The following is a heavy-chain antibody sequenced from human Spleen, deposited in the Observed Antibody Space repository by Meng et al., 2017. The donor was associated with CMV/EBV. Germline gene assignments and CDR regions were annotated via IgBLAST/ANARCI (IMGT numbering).Heavy chain of an antibody. CDR2: INQDGSEI. D-gene: IGHD6-19*01. CDR3: ANRVGIGVAGNG. J-gene: IGHJ4*02. V-gene: IGHV3-7*01. CDR1: GFTVSRYW. Sequence: GESLKISCAGSGFTVSRYWMSWVRQASGKGLEWVANINQDGSEIYHVDSVKGRFTISRDNSKNTLYLQMNSLRAEDTAVYYCANRVGIGVAGNGGGQGTLVTVSS.